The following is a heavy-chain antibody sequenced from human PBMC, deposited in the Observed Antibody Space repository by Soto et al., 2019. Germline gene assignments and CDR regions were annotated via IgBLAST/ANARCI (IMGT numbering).Heavy chain of an antibody. Sequence: EVKLLESGGGLAQPGGSLRLSCVGSGFTFDSYAISWVRQAPGERLQWIAAISGSADGTDYAHSVRGRFTISRDNAKKTVQLQRDSLRGEDTAVYFCAKDTVGGYSFWSGYYSDGLDVWGQGTLVSVS. J-gene: IGHJ3*01. CDR2: ISGSADGT. CDR3: AKDTVGGYSFWSGYYSDGLDV. D-gene: IGHD3-3*01. V-gene: IGHV3-23*01. CDR1: GFTFDSYA.